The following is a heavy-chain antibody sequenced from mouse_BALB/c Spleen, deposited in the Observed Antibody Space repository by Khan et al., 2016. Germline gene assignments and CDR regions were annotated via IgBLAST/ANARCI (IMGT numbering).Heavy chain of an antibody. CDR2: IHPSDSET. V-gene: IGHV1-61*01. CDR3: ARFGNYGFAY. J-gene: IGHJ3*01. Sequence: QVQLLQSGAELVRPGASVKLSCKASGYSFTSYWMNWVKQRPGQGLEWIGMIHPSDSETNLNQNFKDKATLTVDKSSSTAYMQLSSPTSEDSAVYYCARFGNYGFAYWGQGTLVTVSA. CDR1: GYSFTSYW. D-gene: IGHD2-1*01.